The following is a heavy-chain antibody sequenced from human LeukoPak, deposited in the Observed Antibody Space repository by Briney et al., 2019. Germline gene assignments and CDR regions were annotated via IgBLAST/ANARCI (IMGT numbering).Heavy chain of an antibody. V-gene: IGHV1-2*02. D-gene: IGHD6-13*01. CDR3: ARVQSHNIAAAGTQYYYGMDV. J-gene: IGHJ6*02. Sequence: ASVKVSCKASGYAFTGYYMHWVRQAPGQGLERMGWINPNSGGTNYAQKFQGRVTMTRDTSISTAYMELSRLRSDDTAVYYCARVQSHNIAAAGTQYYYGMDVWGQGTTVTVSS. CDR1: GYAFTGYY. CDR2: INPNSGGT.